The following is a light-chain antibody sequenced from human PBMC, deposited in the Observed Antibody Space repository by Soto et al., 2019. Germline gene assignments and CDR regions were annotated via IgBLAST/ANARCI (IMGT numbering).Light chain of an antibody. V-gene: IGKV3-11*01. CDR2: DAS. CDR3: QQRRNWPAIT. J-gene: IGKJ5*01. Sequence: EIVLTQSPATLSLSPGERATLSCRASQSVSSYLAWYQQKSGQAPRLLIYDASNRATGIPARFSGSGSGTDFTLTISSLEPEDFAVYYCQQRRNWPAITFGQGTRLEIK. CDR1: QSVSSY.